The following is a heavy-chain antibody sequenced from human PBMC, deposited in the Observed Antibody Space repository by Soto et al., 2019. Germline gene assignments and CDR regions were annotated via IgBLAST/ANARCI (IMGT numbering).Heavy chain of an antibody. CDR2: INAGNGNT. V-gene: IGHV1-3*01. D-gene: IGHD2-2*01. Sequence: ATVTVSDTAAVYPVPSEAIHWVRQANGPRLEWMGWINAGNGNTKYSQKFQGRVTITRDTSASTAYMELSSLRSEDTAVYYCARGDRCSSSSCYLLSDYYGRDVWGEGTRV. J-gene: IGHJ6*01. CDR1: VYPVPSEA. CDR3: ARGDRCSSSSCYLLSDYYGRDV.